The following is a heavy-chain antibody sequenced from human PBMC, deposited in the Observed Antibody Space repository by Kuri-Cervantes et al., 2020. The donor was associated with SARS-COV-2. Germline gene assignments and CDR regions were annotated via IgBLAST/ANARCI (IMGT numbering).Heavy chain of an antibody. J-gene: IGHJ6*03. CDR1: GYTFTNYG. CDR3: ARGRIVGARGYYYYMDV. Sequence: GGSLRLSCKASGYTFTNYGINWVRQAPGQGLEWMGGIIPIFGTANYAQKFQGRVTITTDESTSTAYMELSSLRSEDTAVYYCARGRIVGARGYYYYMDVWGKGTTVTVSS. D-gene: IGHD1-26*01. V-gene: IGHV1-69*05. CDR2: IIPIFGTA.